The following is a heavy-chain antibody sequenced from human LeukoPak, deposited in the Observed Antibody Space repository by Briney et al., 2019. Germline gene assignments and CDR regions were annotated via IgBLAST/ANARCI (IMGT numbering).Heavy chain of an antibody. J-gene: IGHJ4*02. Sequence: SETLSLTCAVSGGTFSGYYWTWIRQPPGKGLEWIGEIDNSGRTNYNPSLKSRLTISVDTSKDQFSLRLSSVTAADSAVYYCARGPPPMFRGLIRRFENDSWGQGTLVTVSS. D-gene: IGHD3-10*01. V-gene: IGHV4-34*01. CDR2: IDNSGRT. CDR3: ARGPPPMFRGLIRRFENDS. CDR1: GGTFSGYY.